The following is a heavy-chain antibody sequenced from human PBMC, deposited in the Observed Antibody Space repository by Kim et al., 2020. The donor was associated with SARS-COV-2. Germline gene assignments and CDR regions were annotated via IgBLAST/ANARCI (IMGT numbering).Heavy chain of an antibody. CDR2: T. CDR3: AKGFGGDRAY. Sequence: TYYADSVKGRFSISGDHSRSSLYLHMNGLRADDSAVYYCAKGFGGDRAYWGQGTLVTVSS. V-gene: IGHV3-23*01. D-gene: IGHD2-21*01. J-gene: IGHJ4*02.